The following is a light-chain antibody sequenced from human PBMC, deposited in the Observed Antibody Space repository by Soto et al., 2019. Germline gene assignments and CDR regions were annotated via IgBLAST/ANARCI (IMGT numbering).Light chain of an antibody. V-gene: IGKV3-15*01. CDR3: QHKWT. J-gene: IGKJ1*01. CDR1: QSVSKN. CDR2: GAS. Sequence: IVLTQSPGTLSRSPGERATLSCRASQSVSKNYLAWYQQKPGQAPRLLIYGASTRATGSPARFSGSGSGTEFTLTTSSLQSQDFAVYYCQHKWTFGQGTKVDIK.